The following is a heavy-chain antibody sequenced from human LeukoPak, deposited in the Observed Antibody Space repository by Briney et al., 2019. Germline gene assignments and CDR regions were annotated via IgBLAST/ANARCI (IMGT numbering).Heavy chain of an antibody. V-gene: IGHV1-69*13. CDR2: IIPIFGTA. CDR1: GYTFTSYY. CDR3: ARETPPGLLGDY. D-gene: IGHD1-26*01. J-gene: IGHJ4*02. Sequence: SVKVSCKASGYTFTSYYMHWVRQAPGQGLEWMGGIIPIFGTANYAQKFQGRVTITADESTSTAYMELSSLRSEDTAVYYCARETPPGLLGDYWGQGTLVTVSS.